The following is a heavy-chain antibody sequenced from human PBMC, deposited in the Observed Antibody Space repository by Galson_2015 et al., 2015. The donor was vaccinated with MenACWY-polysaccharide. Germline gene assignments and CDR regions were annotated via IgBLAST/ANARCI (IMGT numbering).Heavy chain of an antibody. CDR2: IHTNSGGT. CDR3: GRGCDGTGSGSY. J-gene: IGHJ4*02. CDR1: GYTFSGYH. V-gene: IGHV1-2*02. Sequence: SVKVSCKASGYTFSGYHIHRVRQAPGQGLKWMGWIHTNSGGTTFAQKFQGRVTMTRDASVSTVYMKLNSLRSDDTAVYHCGRGCDGTGSGSYWGQGTLVTVSS. D-gene: IGHD3-10*01.